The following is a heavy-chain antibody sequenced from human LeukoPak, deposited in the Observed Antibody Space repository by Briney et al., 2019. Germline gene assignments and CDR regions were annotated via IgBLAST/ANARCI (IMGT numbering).Heavy chain of an antibody. CDR1: GFTFSSYA. D-gene: IGHD3-22*01. J-gene: IGHJ4*02. CDR3: AKDPVGYYDSSGYLPSGYFDY. CDR2: ISGSGGST. V-gene: IGHV3-23*01. Sequence: PGGSLRLSCAASGFTFSSYAMSWVRQAPGKGLEWVSAISGSGGSTYYADSVKGRFTISRDNPKNTLYLQMNSLRAEDTAVYYCAKDPVGYYDSSGYLPSGYFDYWGQGTLVTVSS.